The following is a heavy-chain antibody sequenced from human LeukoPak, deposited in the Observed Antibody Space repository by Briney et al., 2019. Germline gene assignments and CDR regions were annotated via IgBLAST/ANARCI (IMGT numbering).Heavy chain of an antibody. J-gene: IGHJ4*02. CDR3: ARDTTQYYYDSSGYSSYFDY. V-gene: IGHV3-30-3*01. Sequence: PGGSLRLSCAASGFTLSSYAMHWVRPAPGKGLEWVAVISYDGSNKYYADSVKGRFTISRDNSKNTLYLQMNSLRAEDTAVYYCARDTTQYYYDSSGYSSYFDYWGQGTLVTVPS. D-gene: IGHD3-22*01. CDR1: GFTLSSYA. CDR2: ISYDGSNK.